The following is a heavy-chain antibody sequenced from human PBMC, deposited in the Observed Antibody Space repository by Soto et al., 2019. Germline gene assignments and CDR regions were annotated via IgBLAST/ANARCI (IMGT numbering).Heavy chain of an antibody. CDR2: IYYSGST. CDR3: ARDRAGYCSSTSCYGLDY. V-gene: IGHV4-59*01. D-gene: IGHD2-2*01. Sequence: PETLSLTCTVSGGSISSYYWSWIRQPPGKGLEWIGSIYYSGSTNYNPSLKSRVTISVDTSKNQFSLKLSSVTAADTAVYYCARDRAGYCSSTSCYGLDYWGQGTLVTVSS. CDR1: GGSISSYY. J-gene: IGHJ4*02.